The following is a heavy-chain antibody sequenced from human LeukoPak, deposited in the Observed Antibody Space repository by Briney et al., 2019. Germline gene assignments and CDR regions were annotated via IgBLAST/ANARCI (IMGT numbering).Heavy chain of an antibody. J-gene: IGHJ4*02. CDR2: IKEDGGEK. D-gene: IGHD2-15*01. V-gene: IGHV3-7*01. Sequence: GGSLRLSCAASGFTFSNYWMTWVRQAPVKVLEWVAHIKEDGGEKHYVDPVKGRFTISRDNAKNSLYLQMNSLRAEDTAMYYCVRDRGYCSGGTCYALRDYWGQGTLVTVSS. CDR1: GFTFSNYW. CDR3: VRDRGYCSGGTCYALRDY.